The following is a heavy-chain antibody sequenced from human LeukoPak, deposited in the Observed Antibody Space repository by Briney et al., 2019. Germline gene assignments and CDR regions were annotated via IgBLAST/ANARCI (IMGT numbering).Heavy chain of an antibody. CDR3: ARGPMVVRD. CDR2: INHSGST. CDR1: GGSLCGYY. V-gene: IGHV4-34*01. J-gene: IGHJ4*02. Sequence: PSETLSLTCAVYGGSLCGYYWSWIRQPPGKGLEWIGEINHSGSTNYNPSLKSRVTISVDTSKNQFSLKLSSVTAADTAVYYCARGPMVVRDWGQGTLVTVSS. D-gene: IGHD4-23*01.